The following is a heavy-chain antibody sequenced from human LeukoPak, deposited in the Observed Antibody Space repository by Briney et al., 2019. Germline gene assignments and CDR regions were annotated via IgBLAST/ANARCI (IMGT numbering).Heavy chain of an antibody. CDR1: GFTFSSYA. J-gene: IGHJ4*02. D-gene: IGHD3-22*01. V-gene: IGHV3-23*01. CDR3: AKESRREETYYYDSSGYSFDY. Sequence: GGSLRLSCAASGFTFSSYAMSWVRQAPGKGLEWVSAISGSGGSTYYADSVKGRFTISRDNSKNTLYLQMNSLRAEDTAVYYCAKESRREETYYYDSSGYSFDYWGQGTQVTVSS. CDR2: ISGSGGST.